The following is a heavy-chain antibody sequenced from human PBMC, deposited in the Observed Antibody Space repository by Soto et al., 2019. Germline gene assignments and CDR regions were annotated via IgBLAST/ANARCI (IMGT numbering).Heavy chain of an antibody. Sequence: SETLSLTCDVSGYSITSGYYWGWVRQPPGKGLEWIGSFYYGGSTFYNPSLKSRVTISVDASKNNFSLRLTSVTAADTAVYFCTRVVAGLDYWGQGIRVTVSS. J-gene: IGHJ4*02. CDR2: FYYGGST. CDR3: TRVVAGLDY. V-gene: IGHV4-38-2*01. CDR1: GYSITSGYY. D-gene: IGHD6-19*01.